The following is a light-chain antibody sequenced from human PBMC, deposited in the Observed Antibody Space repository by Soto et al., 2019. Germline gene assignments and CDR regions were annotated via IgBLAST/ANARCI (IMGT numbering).Light chain of an antibody. J-gene: IGKJ4*01. V-gene: IGKV3-15*01. CDR2: GAS. CDR3: QQYIRWPLT. Sequence: VMAQSRAAVSVSPGSTATLSNRASQSVSSNLAWYQQKPGQAPSLLIYGASTRATGTPARFSGSGSGTEFTLTISSLQSEDFAVYYCQQYIRWPLTFGGGTKVDI. CDR1: QSVSSN.